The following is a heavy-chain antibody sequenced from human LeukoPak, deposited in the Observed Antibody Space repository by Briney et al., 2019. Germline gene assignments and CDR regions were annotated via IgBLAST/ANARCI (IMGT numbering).Heavy chain of an antibody. CDR2: ISWKSGAI. D-gene: IGHD3-9*01. J-gene: IGHJ4*02. CDR1: GFTFDDYA. Sequence: SGGSLRLSCVASGFTFDDYAMHWVRHVPGKGLEWVSGISWKSGAIGYADSVKGRFTISRDNAKNSLYLQMNSLRAEDTALYYCAKDLKINYDILTGYSGLDYWGQGTLVTVSS. CDR3: AKDLKINYDILTGYSGLDY. V-gene: IGHV3-9*01.